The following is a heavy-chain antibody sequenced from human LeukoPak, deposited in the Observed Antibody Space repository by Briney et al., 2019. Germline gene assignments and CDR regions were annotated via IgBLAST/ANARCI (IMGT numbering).Heavy chain of an antibody. CDR1: GGSISSYY. V-gene: IGHV4-59*01. CDR3: ARGENGDYVDY. CDR2: IYYSGST. Sequence: SETPSLTCTVSGGSISSYYWSWIRQPPGKGLEWIGYIYYSGSTNYNPSLKSRVTISVDTSKNQFSLKLSSVTAADTAVYYCARGENGDYVDYWGQGTLVTVSS. D-gene: IGHD4-17*01. J-gene: IGHJ4*02.